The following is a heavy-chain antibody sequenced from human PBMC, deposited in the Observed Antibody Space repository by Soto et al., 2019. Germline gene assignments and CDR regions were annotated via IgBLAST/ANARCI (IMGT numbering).Heavy chain of an antibody. CDR2: IYYSGST. CDR3: ARDGVVEMATTYYYYGMDV. Sequence: TLSLTCTVSGGSISSGGYYWSWIRQHPGKGLEWIGYIYYSGSTYYNPSLKSRVTISVDTSKNQFSLKLSSVTAADTAVYYCARDGVVEMATTYYYYGMDVWGQGTTVTVSS. CDR1: GGSISSGGYY. V-gene: IGHV4-31*03. J-gene: IGHJ6*02. D-gene: IGHD1-1*01.